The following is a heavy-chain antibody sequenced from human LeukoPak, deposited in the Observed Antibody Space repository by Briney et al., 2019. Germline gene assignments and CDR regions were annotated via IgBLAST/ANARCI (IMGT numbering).Heavy chain of an antibody. J-gene: IGHJ5*02. V-gene: IGHV1-69*13. CDR2: IIPIFGTA. CDR3: ARDWRYGSGSYGKNWFDP. CDR1: GGTFSSYA. Sequence: ASVKVSCKASGGTFSSYAISWVRQAPGQGLEWMGGIIPIFGTANYAQKFQGRVTITADESTSTAYMELSSLRSEDTAVYYCARDWRYGSGSYGKNWFDPWGQGTLVTVSS. D-gene: IGHD3-10*01.